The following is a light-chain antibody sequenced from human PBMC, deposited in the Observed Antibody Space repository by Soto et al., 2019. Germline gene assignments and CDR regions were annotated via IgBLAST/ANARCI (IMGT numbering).Light chain of an antibody. CDR3: QQVNSYPLT. J-gene: IGKJ4*01. Sequence: IQLIQSTCSLSASVGDRVPITFRASQDIAIYLAWYQQKPGKAPKFLIYATSTFQSGVPSRFSGGGSGTEFTLTISSLQPEDFATYYCQQVNSYPLTFGGGTKVDI. CDR2: ATS. V-gene: IGKV1-9*01. CDR1: QDIAIY.